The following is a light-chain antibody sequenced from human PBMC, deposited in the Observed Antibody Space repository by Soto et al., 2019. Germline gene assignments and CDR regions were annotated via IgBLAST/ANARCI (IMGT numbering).Light chain of an antibody. CDR1: QDIGSW. Sequence: DIQMTQSPASVSASVGDRVTITCRASQDIGSWFAWYQQKPGKVPKLLIYAASILQSGVPSRFSGSGSGTDFTLTINNLQPEDFATYYGQQAKSFHVSFGQGTRLENK. CDR3: QQAKSFHVS. J-gene: IGKJ5*01. V-gene: IGKV1D-12*01. CDR2: AAS.